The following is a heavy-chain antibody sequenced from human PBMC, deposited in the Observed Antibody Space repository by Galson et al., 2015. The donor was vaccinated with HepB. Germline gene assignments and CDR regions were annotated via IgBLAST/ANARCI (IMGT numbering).Heavy chain of an antibody. CDR2: ISYDGSNK. Sequence: SLRLSCAASGFTFSSYGMHWVRQAPGKGLEWVAVISYDGSNKYYADSVKGRFTISRDNSKNTLYLQMNSLRAEDTAVYYCAKDLSFSPVLRFLEWPEASYYGMDVWGQGTTVTVSS. CDR1: GFTFSSYG. CDR3: AKDLSFSPVLRFLEWPEASYYGMDV. V-gene: IGHV3-30*18. J-gene: IGHJ6*02. D-gene: IGHD3-3*01.